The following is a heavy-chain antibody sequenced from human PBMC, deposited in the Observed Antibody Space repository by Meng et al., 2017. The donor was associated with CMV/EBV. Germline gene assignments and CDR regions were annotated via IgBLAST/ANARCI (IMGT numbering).Heavy chain of an antibody. D-gene: IGHD3-10*01. CDR3: AKVPGSLYLRSYYFDY. Sequence: GGSLSLSCAVSGFIFSNDGMTWVRQGPGKRLEWVSAISGSGDRTHLAESVKGRFTISRDNTQNTPYLQMNSLRAEDTAVYYCAKVPGSLYLRSYYFDYWGQGILVTVSS. J-gene: IGHJ4*02. CDR2: ISGSGDRT. V-gene: IGHV3-23*01. CDR1: GFIFSNDG.